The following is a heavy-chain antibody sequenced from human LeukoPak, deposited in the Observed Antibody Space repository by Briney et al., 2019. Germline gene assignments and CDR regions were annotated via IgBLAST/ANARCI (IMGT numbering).Heavy chain of an antibody. Sequence: SQTRSLTCDISGYSVSSNSATWNWIRQSPSRGLEWLGRTFYRSKWYNEYAVAVKSRIIVNPDTSTNHFSLQLKSVTPEETPVYYCARYVTGAFDICGLGKIVTVSS. V-gene: IGHV6-1*01. D-gene: IGHD2-21*02. CDR3: ARYVTGAFDI. CDR2: TFYRSKWYN. J-gene: IGHJ3*02. CDR1: GYSVSSNSAT.